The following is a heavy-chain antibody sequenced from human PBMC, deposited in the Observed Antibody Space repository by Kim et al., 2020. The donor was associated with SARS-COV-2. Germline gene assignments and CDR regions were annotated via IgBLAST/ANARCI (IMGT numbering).Heavy chain of an antibody. Sequence: NPSLKSRVTISVDRSKNQFSLKLSSVTAADTAVYYCARGTYSSSWRYFDYWGQGTLVTVSS. J-gene: IGHJ4*02. V-gene: IGHV4-30-2*01. D-gene: IGHD6-13*01. CDR3: ARGTYSSSWRYFDY.